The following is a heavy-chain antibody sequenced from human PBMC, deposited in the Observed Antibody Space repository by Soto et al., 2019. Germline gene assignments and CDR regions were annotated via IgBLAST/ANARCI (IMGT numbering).Heavy chain of an antibody. D-gene: IGHD5-12*01. J-gene: IGHJ6*02. V-gene: IGHV5-51*01. Sequence: GDSLKISCKGSGYSFTSYWIGWVRQMPGKGLEWMGIIYPGDSDTRYSPSFQGQVTISADKSISTAYLQWSSLKASDTAMYYCARHARKGATIIGYGMDVWGQGTTVTSP. CDR2: IYPGDSDT. CDR1: GYSFTSYW. CDR3: ARHARKGATIIGYGMDV.